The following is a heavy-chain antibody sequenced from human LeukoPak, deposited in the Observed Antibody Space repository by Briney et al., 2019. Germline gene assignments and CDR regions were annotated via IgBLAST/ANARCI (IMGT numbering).Heavy chain of an antibody. CDR2: IYHSGST. D-gene: IGHD1-14*01. CDR1: GYSISSGYY. J-gene: IGHJ1*01. Sequence: SETLSLTCAVSGYSISSGYYWGWIRQPPGKGLEWIGSIYHSGSTYYNPSLKSRVTISVDTSKNQFSLKLSSVTAADTAVYYCARQPDARPGYFQHWGQGTLVTVPS. CDR3: ARQPDARPGYFQH. V-gene: IGHV4-38-2*01.